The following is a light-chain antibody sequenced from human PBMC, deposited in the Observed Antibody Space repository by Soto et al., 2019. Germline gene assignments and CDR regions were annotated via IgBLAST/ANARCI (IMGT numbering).Light chain of an antibody. V-gene: IGLV1-51*01. J-gene: IGLJ1*01. CDR3: GTWDSSLSAGQGV. Sequence: QSVLTQPPSVSAAPGQKVTISCSGSSSNIGNNYVSWYQQLPGTAPKLLIYDNNERPSGIPDRFSGSKSGTSATLGITGLQTGDEADYYCGTWDSSLSAGQGVFGTGTKVTVL. CDR2: DNN. CDR1: SSNIGNNY.